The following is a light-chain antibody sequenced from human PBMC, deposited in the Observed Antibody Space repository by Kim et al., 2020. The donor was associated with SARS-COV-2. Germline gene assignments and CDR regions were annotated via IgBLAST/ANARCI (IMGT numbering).Light chain of an antibody. V-gene: IGKV4-1*01. J-gene: IGKJ1*01. CDR3: QQYYSTPQT. Sequence: ATINCKSRQSVLYRSNNENYLAWYQQKPGQPPKLLIYWASTRESGVPDRFSGSGSGTDFTLTISSLQAEDVAVYYCQQYYSTPQTFGRGTKVDIK. CDR2: WAS. CDR1: QSVLYRSNNENY.